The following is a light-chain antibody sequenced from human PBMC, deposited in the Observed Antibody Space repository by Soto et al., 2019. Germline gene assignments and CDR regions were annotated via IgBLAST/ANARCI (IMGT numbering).Light chain of an antibody. Sequence: QSALTQPASVSGSPGQSITISCTGTSSDVGGYNYVSWYQQHPGKAPKLMIYDVSNRPSGVSNRFSGSKSGNTASLNISGLQAEDEADYYCSSYTSSSTLEGVFGTGTKVTVL. J-gene: IGLJ1*01. CDR3: SSYTSSSTLEGV. CDR2: DVS. V-gene: IGLV2-14*01. CDR1: SSDVGGYNY.